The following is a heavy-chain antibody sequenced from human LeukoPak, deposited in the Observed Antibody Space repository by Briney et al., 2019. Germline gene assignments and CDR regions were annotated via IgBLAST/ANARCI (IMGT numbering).Heavy chain of an antibody. CDR3: ARVARAVSVGPKHYFDY. D-gene: IGHD1-26*01. J-gene: IGHJ4*02. CDR2: INPSGSST. V-gene: IGHV1-46*01. Sequence: ASVKVSCKASGYSFTSYYMHWVRQAPGQGLEWMGLINPSGSSTIYAQRFQGRVTMTRDISTSTDYMELSSLRSEDTAVYYCARVARAVSVGPKHYFDYWGQGTLVTVSS. CDR1: GYSFTSYY.